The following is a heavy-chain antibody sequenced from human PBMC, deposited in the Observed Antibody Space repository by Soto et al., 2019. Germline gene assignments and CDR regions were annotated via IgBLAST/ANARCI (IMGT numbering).Heavy chain of an antibody. CDR1: GDSISSSNYY. D-gene: IGHD2-2*01. CDR2: IYYTGST. V-gene: IGHV4-39*01. CDR3: EGHPSADVY. Sequence: PSETLSLTCTVSGDSISSSNYYWGWTRQPPGKGLEWIASIYYTGSTYYNPSLRSRVTISVDTSKNQFSLKLSSVTAADTAVYYCEGHPSADVYWGQGNLVTVSS. J-gene: IGHJ4*02.